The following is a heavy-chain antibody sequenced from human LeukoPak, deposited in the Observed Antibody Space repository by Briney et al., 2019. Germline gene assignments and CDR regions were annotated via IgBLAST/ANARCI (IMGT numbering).Heavy chain of an antibody. CDR1: RFTSSNYA. D-gene: IGHD6-19*01. CDR2: ISGSGDNT. Sequence: PGGSLRLSCAVSRFTSSNYAMSWVRQPPGKGLECVSGISGSGDNTYYADSVKGRFTISRDNSKNTVYLQTNSLRAEDTAVYYCARHGSGGWYKTDYWGQGTLVTVSS. CDR3: ARHGSGGWYKTDY. V-gene: IGHV3-23*01. J-gene: IGHJ4*02.